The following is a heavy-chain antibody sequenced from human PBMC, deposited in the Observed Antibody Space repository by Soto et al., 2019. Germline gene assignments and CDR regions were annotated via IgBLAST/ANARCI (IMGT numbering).Heavy chain of an antibody. CDR1: GGTFSSYA. J-gene: IGHJ5*01. CDR2: IIPIFGTA. V-gene: IGHV1-69*13. CDR3: ASRGMSKATTWLDF. Sequence: SSVKVSCKASGGTFSSYAISWVRQAPGQGLEWMGGIIPIFGTANYAQKFQGRVTITADESTSTAYMELSSLRSEDTAVYYCASRGMSKATTWLDFWCQGILVSLSS. D-gene: IGHD4-17*01.